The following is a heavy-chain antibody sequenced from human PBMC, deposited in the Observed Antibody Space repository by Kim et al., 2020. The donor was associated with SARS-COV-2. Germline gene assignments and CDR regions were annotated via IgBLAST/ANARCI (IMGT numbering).Heavy chain of an antibody. Sequence: GGSLRLSCAASGFTFSSYAMHWVRQAPGKGLEWVAVISYDGSNKYYSDSVKGRFTISRDNSKNTLYLQMNSLRAEDTAVYYCARDFFKLGNYYYHGMDVWGQGTTVTVSS. CDR1: GFTFSSYA. CDR2: ISYDGSNK. V-gene: IGHV3-30*04. J-gene: IGHJ6*02. CDR3: ARDFFKLGNYYYHGMDV. D-gene: IGHD7-27*01.